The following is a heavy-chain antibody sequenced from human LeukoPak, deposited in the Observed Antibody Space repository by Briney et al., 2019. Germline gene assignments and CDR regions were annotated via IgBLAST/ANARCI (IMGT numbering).Heavy chain of an antibody. CDR2: ISTYDDNI. D-gene: IGHD3-9*01. Sequence: TSVKVSCKASGYTFTTYGLSWVRQAPGQGLEWLGWISTYDDNIKYAQSLQGRLTLTIDTSTSTAYMELRSLTSDDTAVYYCARETYSNILTGTDYWGPGTLVTVSS. CDR3: ARETYSNILTGTDY. J-gene: IGHJ4*02. CDR1: GYTFTTYG. V-gene: IGHV1-18*01.